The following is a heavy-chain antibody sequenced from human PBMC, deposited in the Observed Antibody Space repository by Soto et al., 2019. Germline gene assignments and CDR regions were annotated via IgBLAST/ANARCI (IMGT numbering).Heavy chain of an antibody. V-gene: IGHV4-59*11. CDR3: ARGGYDFSGVNFDDGFDF. CDR1: SGSLSSHF. Sequence: SETLSLTCSVSSGSLSSHFWAWIRQSPGKGLEWLGYIFYTGITNYNPSLQSRVTISVDTSKDQFSLRLNSATAADTAVYYCARGGYDFSGVNFDDGFDFWGQGIPVT. D-gene: IGHD3-22*01. J-gene: IGHJ3*01. CDR2: IFYTGIT.